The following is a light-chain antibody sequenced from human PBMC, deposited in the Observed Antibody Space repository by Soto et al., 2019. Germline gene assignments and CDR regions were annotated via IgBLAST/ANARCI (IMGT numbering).Light chain of an antibody. CDR3: QSYDSSDRGI. J-gene: IGLJ2*01. Sequence: NFMLTQPHSVSESPGKTVTISCTRSSGSIASNYVQWYQQRPGGAPTTVISENYQRPSGVPDRFSGSIDSSSNSASLIISGLETEDEADYYCQSYDSSDRGIFGGGTQLTVL. CDR2: ENY. CDR1: SGSIASNY. V-gene: IGLV6-57*04.